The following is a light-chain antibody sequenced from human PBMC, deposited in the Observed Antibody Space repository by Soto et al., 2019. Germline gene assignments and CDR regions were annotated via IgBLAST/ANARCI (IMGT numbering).Light chain of an antibody. V-gene: IGKV3-11*01. J-gene: IGKJ4*01. CDR3: QQRLT. Sequence: EIVLTQSPATLSLSPGERATLSCRASQSVSSYLAWYQQKPGQAPSLLIYDASSRATGIPARFSGSGSGTDFTLTISSLEPEDFAVYYCQQRLTFGGGTKVDIK. CDR1: QSVSSY. CDR2: DAS.